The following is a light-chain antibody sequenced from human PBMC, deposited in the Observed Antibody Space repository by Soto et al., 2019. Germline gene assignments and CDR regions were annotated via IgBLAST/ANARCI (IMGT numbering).Light chain of an antibody. CDR1: SSDNGGYNY. Sequence: QSALTQPASVSGSPGQSITLSCTGTSSDNGGYNYVSWYQQHPGKAPKLMIYEVSNRPSGVSDRFSGSKSGNTASLTISGLQAEDEADYYCTSYTSSTTNYVFGTGTKLTVL. CDR3: TSYTSSTTNYV. V-gene: IGLV2-14*01. J-gene: IGLJ1*01. CDR2: EVS.